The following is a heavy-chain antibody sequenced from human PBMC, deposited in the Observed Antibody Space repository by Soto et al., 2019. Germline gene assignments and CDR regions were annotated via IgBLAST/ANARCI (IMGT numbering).Heavy chain of an antibody. J-gene: IGHJ4*02. V-gene: IGHV3-30*03. CDR2: TSYDGSNE. Sequence: GGSLRLSCAASGFTFSSYGMHWVRQAPGKGLEWVAVTSYDGSNEYYGESVKGRFTISRDNSKNMLYLQMNSLRAEDTAVYYCARLKLSSSAAGGNLDYWGQGTLVTVSS. CDR1: GFTFSSYG. CDR3: ARLKLSSSAAGGNLDY. D-gene: IGHD1-26*01.